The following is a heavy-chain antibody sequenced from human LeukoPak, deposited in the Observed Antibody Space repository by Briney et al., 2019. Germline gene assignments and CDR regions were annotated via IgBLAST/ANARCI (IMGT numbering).Heavy chain of an antibody. CDR3: AKEPYCSSTSCIGEYFQR. J-gene: IGHJ1*01. CDR2: ISSSSSYI. CDR1: GFTFSSYT. Sequence: PGGSLRLSCAASGFTFSSYTMNWVRQAPGKGLEWVSSISSSSSYIYYAESVKGRFTISRDNAKKALYLQMNSLRAEDTAVYYCAKEPYCSSTSCIGEYFQRWGQGTLVTVSS. D-gene: IGHD2-2*01. V-gene: IGHV3-21*01.